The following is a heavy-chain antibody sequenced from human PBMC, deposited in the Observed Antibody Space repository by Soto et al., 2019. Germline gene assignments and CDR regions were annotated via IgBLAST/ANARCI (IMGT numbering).Heavy chain of an antibody. CDR2: ISGSGGST. CDR1: GFTFSSYA. J-gene: IGHJ4*02. V-gene: IGHV3-23*01. Sequence: GGSLRLSCADSGFTFSSYAMSWVRQAPGKGLERVSGISGSGGSTYYADSLKGRFTISRDNSKNTLYLQMNSQRAEDRALYYCAKAPPAYWWGQGTLVTVSS. D-gene: IGHD2-15*01. CDR3: AKAPPAYW.